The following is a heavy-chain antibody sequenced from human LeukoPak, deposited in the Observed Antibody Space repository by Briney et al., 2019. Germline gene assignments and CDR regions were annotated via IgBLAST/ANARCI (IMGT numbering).Heavy chain of an antibody. D-gene: IGHD3-3*01. V-gene: IGHV3-7*01. J-gene: IGHJ4*02. Sequence: GGSLRLSCAASGFTFSSYWMSWVRQAPGKGLEWVANIKQDGSEKYYVDSVKGRFTISRDNAKNSLCLQMNSLRAEDTAVYYCARVSRPAYYDFWSGYFDYWGQGTLVTVSS. CDR1: GFTFSSYW. CDR3: ARVSRPAYYDFWSGYFDY. CDR2: IKQDGSEK.